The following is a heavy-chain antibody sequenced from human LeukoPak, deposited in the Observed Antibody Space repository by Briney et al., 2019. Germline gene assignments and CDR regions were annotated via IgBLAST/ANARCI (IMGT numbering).Heavy chain of an antibody. CDR2: ISGSGGST. CDR1: GFTFSSYA. J-gene: IGHJ6*02. CDR3: AKSKERYYYGMDV. V-gene: IGHV3-23*01. D-gene: IGHD4-11*01. Sequence: GGSLRLSCAASGFTFSSYAMSWVRQAPGKGLEWVSAISGSGGSTYYADFVKGRFTISRDNSKNTLYLQMNSLRVEDTAVYYCAKSKERYYYGMDVWGQGTTVTVSS.